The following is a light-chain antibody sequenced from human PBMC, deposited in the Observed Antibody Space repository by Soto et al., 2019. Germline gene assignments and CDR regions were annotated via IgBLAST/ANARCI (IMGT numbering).Light chain of an antibody. CDR3: QQRSDWPST. V-gene: IGKV3-11*01. CDR2: DAS. J-gene: IGKJ4*01. CDR1: QSVSSY. Sequence: EIVLTQSPSTLSLSPGDRATLSCRASQSVSSYLAWYQQKPGQAPRLLIYDASNRATGIPARFSGSGSGTDFTLTISSLEPDDFAVYYCQQRSDWPSTFGGGTKVQIK.